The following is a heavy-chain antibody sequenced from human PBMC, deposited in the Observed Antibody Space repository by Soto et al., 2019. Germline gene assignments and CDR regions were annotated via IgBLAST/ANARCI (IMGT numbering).Heavy chain of an antibody. CDR2: INPDTDDT. D-gene: IGHD3-22*01. J-gene: IGHJ6*02. CDR3: ARDYFDRSGLYGMDL. Sequence: ASVKVSCKASGYTFIDYYMHWVRQAPGQGLEWMGWINPDTDDTHYTQKFQGRLIMTRDTSINTVYMELSRLTSDDTAVYYCARDYFDRSGLYGMDLWGQGTTVTVSS. CDR1: GYTFIDYY. V-gene: IGHV1-2*02.